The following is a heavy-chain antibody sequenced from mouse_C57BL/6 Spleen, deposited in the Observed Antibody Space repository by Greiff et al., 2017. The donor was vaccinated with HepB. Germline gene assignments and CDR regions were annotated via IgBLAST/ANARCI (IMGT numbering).Heavy chain of an antibody. CDR2: ISYDGSN. Sequence: EVKLVESGPGLVKPSQSLSLTCSVTGYSITSGYYWNWIRQFPGNKLEWMGYISYDGSNNYNPSLKNRISITRDTSKNQFFLKLNSVTTEDTATYYCARGTVLDYWGQGTTLTVSS. CDR3: ARGTVLDY. J-gene: IGHJ2*01. D-gene: IGHD1-1*01. CDR1: GYSITSGYY. V-gene: IGHV3-6*01.